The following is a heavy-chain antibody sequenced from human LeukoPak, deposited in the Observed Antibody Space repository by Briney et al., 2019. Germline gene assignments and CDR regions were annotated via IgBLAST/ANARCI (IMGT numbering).Heavy chain of an antibody. CDR3: ARDTGSGYDYTPGDY. CDR1: GYTFTSYG. V-gene: IGHV1-18*01. CDR2: ISAYNGNT. D-gene: IGHD5-12*01. Sequence: ASVKVSCKASGYTFTSYGISWVRQAPGQGLEWMGWISAYNGNTNYAQKLQGRVTMTTDTSTSTAYMELRSLRSDDTAVYYCARDTGSGYDYTPGDYWGQGTLVTVSS. J-gene: IGHJ4*02.